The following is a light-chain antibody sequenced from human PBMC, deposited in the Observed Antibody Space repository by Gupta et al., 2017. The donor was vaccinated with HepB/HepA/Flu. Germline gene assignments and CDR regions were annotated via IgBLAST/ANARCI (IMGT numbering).Light chain of an antibody. CDR2: RNN. J-gene: IGLJ2*01. V-gene: IGLV1-47*01. CDR3: AAWDDSLSAVV. CDR1: SSSFGGNY. Sequence: QSVLTQPPSASGTPGQRVTFSCSGSSSSFGGNYVYWYQQLPGTAPKLLIYRNNQRPSGVPERFSGSKSGTSASLAISGLRAEDEADYYCAAWDDSLSAVVFGGGTKLTV.